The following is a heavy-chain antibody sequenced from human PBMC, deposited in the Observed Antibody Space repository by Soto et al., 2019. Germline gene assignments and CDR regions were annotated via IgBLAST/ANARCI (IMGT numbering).Heavy chain of an antibody. CDR2: INPNSGGT. V-gene: IGHV1-2*02. J-gene: IGHJ6*02. D-gene: IGHD3-3*01. Sequence: ASVKVSCKASGYTFTGYYMHWVRQAPGQGLEWMGWINPNSGGTNYAQRFQGRVTMTRDTSISTAYMELSRLRSDDTAVYYCARGITIFGVVKGYYYGMDVCGQVTTVTVSS. CDR1: GYTFTGYY. CDR3: ARGITIFGVVKGYYYGMDV.